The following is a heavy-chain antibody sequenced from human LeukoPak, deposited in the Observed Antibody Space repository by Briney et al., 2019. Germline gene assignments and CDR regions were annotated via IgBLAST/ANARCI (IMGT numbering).Heavy chain of an antibody. J-gene: IGHJ6*03. CDR2: IMPIFGSA. CDR1: GGSFSNYV. CDR3: ARDRHSTGSDYMDV. Sequence: GASVKVSCKASGGSFSNYVINWVRQAPGQGIEWMGGIMPIFGSAKYAQKFRGRVTTTAEESTNTAYMEMSSLRSDDTGVYYCARDRHSTGSDYMDVWGKGTTVTVSS. V-gene: IGHV1-69*13. D-gene: IGHD6-19*01.